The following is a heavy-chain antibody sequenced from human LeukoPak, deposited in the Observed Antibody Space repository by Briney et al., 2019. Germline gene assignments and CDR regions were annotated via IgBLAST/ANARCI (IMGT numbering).Heavy chain of an antibody. V-gene: IGHV3-7*03. D-gene: IGHD5-18*01. Sequence: PGGSLRLSCAASGFTFSSYWMSWVRQAPGKGLEWVANIKQDGSEKYYVDSVKGRFTISRDNAKNSLYLQMNSLRAEDTAVYYCAREVRGYSYRFDYWGQGTLVTVSS. CDR2: IKQDGSEK. J-gene: IGHJ4*02. CDR3: AREVRGYSYRFDY. CDR1: GFTFSSYW.